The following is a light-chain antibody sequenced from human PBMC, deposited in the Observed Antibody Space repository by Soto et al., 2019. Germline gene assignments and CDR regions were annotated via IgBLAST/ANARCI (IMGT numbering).Light chain of an antibody. CDR3: CSYAGSTTRVV. Sequence: QSVLTQPPSVSGAPGQRVTISCTGSSSNIGAGYDVHWYQQLPGTAPKLLIYGNSNRPSGVPDQFSGSKSGTSASLTISGLQAEDEANYYCCSYAGSTTRVVFGGGTQLTVL. CDR2: GNS. J-gene: IGLJ2*01. CDR1: SSNIGAGYD. V-gene: IGLV1-40*01.